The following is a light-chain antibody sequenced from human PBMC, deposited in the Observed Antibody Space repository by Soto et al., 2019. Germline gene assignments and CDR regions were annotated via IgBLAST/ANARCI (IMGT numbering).Light chain of an antibody. CDR3: SSYAGSLYV. V-gene: IGLV2-8*01. J-gene: IGLJ1*01. CDR1: SSDVGDYNY. CDR2: EVS. Sequence: QSALTQPPSASGSPGQSVTISCTGTSSDVGDYNYVSWYQQHPGKAPKLMIYEVSKRPSGVPDRFSGSKSGNTASLTVSGVQAEDESDYYCSSYAGSLYVFGAGTKLTVL.